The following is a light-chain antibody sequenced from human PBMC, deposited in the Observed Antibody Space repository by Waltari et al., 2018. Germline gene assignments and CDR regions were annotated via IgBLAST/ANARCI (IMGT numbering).Light chain of an antibody. CDR1: SSHIGTYAY. V-gene: IGLV2-14*03. J-gene: IGLJ3*02. CDR3: SSFTTRSTWV. CDR2: DVS. Sequence: QFALTQPASVSGCPGQSITISCTGTSSHIGTYAYVSWYQQHPGEAPKPLLYDVSHRPSGVPNRFSGSKSDNTASLTISGLQAEDESDYYCSSFTTRSTWVFGGGTKLTVL.